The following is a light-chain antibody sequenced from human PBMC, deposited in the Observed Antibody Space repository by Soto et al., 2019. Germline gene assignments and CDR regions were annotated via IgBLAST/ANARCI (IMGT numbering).Light chain of an antibody. CDR1: QSVSSRY. Sequence: EIGLTQSAGTLSLYPGERATLSCRASQSVSSRYLAWYQQKPGQPPRLLIYGASSRATGIPDRFSGSWSGTDFPLTISILQPADFIAYYCQHYCSPPSAFGQGTKVDIK. CDR3: QHYCSPPSA. J-gene: IGKJ1*01. CDR2: GAS. V-gene: IGKV3-20*01.